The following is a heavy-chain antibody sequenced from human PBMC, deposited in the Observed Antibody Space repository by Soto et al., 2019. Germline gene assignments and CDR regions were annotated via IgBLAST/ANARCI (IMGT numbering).Heavy chain of an antibody. CDR2: INHSGST. D-gene: IGHD5-12*01. V-gene: IGHV4-34*01. CDR3: ARGGLAKGHAFDI. Sequence: SETLSLTCAVYGGSFSGYYWSWIRQPPGKGLEWIGEINHSGSTNYNPSLKSRVTISVDTSKNQFSLKLSSVTAADTAVYYCARGGLAKGHAFDIWGQGTMVTVSS. J-gene: IGHJ3*02. CDR1: GGSFSGYY.